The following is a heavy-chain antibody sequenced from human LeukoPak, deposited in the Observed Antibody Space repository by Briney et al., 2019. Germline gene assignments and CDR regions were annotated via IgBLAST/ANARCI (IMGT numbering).Heavy chain of an antibody. CDR1: GFTFSSYW. CDR3: VTPIGSYYDSSGYYYY. V-gene: IGHV3-7*01. CDR2: IKQDGSEK. Sequence: GGSLRLSCAASGFTFSSYWMSWVRQAPGKGLEWVANIKQDGSEKYYVDSVKGRFTISRDNAKNSLYLQMNSLRAEDTAVYYCVTPIGSYYDSSGYYYYWGQGTLVTVSS. D-gene: IGHD3-22*01. J-gene: IGHJ4*02.